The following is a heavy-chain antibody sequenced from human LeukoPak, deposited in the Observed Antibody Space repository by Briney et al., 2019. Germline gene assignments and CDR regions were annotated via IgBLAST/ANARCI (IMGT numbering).Heavy chain of an antibody. J-gene: IGHJ4*02. Sequence: ASVKVSCKASGYTFTSYYMHWVRQAPGPGLEWMGIINPSGGSTSYAQKCQGRVTMTRYTSTSTVYMELSSLRSEGTAVYYCARAYLYYDSSDIDYWGQGTLVTVSS. D-gene: IGHD3-22*01. CDR3: ARAYLYYDSSDIDY. CDR1: GYTFTSYY. CDR2: INPSGGST. V-gene: IGHV1-46*01.